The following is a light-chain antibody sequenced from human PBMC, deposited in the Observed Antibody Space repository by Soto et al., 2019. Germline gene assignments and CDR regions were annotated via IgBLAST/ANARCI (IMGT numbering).Light chain of an antibody. CDR2: GAS. CDR1: QAVRSW. J-gene: IGKJ1*01. Sequence: EIVMTQSPSTLSGSLGDTATITCRASQAVRSWLDWYQQKPGKAPRLLIYGASNRESGVPARFSGSGSGTEFTLTISSLQSDDFAVYYCQHYYSWRARFGQGTKVDI. V-gene: IGKV3-15*01. CDR3: QHYYSWRAR.